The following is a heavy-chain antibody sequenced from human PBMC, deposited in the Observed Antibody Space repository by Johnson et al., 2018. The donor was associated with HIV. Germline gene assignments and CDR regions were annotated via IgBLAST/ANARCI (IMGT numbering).Heavy chain of an antibody. CDR2: IKSKTDGGTT. CDR3: TTAGLRYFDWFTGAFDI. V-gene: IGHV3-15*01. J-gene: IGHJ3*02. D-gene: IGHD3-9*01. Sequence: VQLVESGGGLVKPGGSLRLSCAASGFTFSNAWMSWVRQAPGKGLEWVGRIKSKTDGGTTDYAAPVKGRFTISRDDSKNTLYLQMNSLKTEDTAVYYCTTAGLRYFDWFTGAFDIWGQGTMVTVSS. CDR1: GFTFSNAW.